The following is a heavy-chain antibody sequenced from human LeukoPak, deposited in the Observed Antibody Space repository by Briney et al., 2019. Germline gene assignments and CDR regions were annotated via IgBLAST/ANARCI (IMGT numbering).Heavy chain of an antibody. CDR3: ARGWELLV. J-gene: IGHJ4*02. Sequence: SETLSLTCTVSGGFISSYYWSWIRQPPGKRLEWIGYIYYSGSTNYNPSLKSRVTISVDTSKNQFSLKLSSVTAADTAVYYCARGWELLVWGQGTLVTVSS. V-gene: IGHV4-59*01. D-gene: IGHD1-26*01. CDR1: GGFISSYY. CDR2: IYYSGST.